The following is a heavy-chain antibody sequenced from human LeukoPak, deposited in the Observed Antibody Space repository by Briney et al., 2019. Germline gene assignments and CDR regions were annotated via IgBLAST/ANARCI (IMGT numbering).Heavy chain of an antibody. CDR1: GFTFGSYA. CDR2: ISGSGGST. J-gene: IGHJ4*02. Sequence: PGGSLRLSXAASGFTFGSYAMSWVRQPPGRGLEWVSAISGSGGSTYYADSVKGRFTISRDNSKNTLYLQMNSLRAEDTAVYYCAKDGYYYDSSGENFDYWGQGTLVTVSS. V-gene: IGHV3-23*01. CDR3: AKDGYYYDSSGENFDY. D-gene: IGHD3-22*01.